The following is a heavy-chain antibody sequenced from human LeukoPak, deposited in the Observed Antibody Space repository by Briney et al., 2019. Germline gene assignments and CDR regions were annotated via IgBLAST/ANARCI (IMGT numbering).Heavy chain of an antibody. Sequence: PGGSLRLSCVASGFSFSGYSMNWVRQAPGKGLEWVSSISFSGNYIYYADSVRGRITLSRDNAKNSLFLQMNSLRAEDTAVYYCARRASTERGHSYGLDYWGQGTLVTVSS. J-gene: IGHJ4*02. CDR1: GFSFSGYS. D-gene: IGHD5-18*01. CDR3: ARRASTERGHSYGLDY. CDR2: ISFSGNYI. V-gene: IGHV3-21*01.